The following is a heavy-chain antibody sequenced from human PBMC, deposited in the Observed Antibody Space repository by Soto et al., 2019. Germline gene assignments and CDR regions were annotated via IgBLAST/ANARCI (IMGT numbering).Heavy chain of an antibody. Sequence: QLQLQESGPGLVKPSETLSLTCTVSGGSISSSSYYWGWIRQPPGKGLEWIGSIYYSGSTYYNPSLKSRVTISVDTSKNQFSLKLSSVTAADTAMYYCARLSTDSSSWYLDYWGQGTLVTVSS. CDR3: ARLSTDSSSWYLDY. D-gene: IGHD6-13*01. CDR1: GGSISSSSYY. CDR2: IYYSGST. V-gene: IGHV4-39*01. J-gene: IGHJ4*02.